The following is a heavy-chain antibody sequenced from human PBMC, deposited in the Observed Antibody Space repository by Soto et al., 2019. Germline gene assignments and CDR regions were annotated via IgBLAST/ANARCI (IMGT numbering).Heavy chain of an antibody. CDR3: AKDADIAAAEYFFDH. CDR2: ISYDGGNK. Sequence: GGSLRLSCAASGFTFRNYGMHWVRQPPGKGLEWVAVISYDGGNKYHADSVKGRFTISRDNSKSTLYLQMNSLRAEDTAMYYCAKDADIAAAEYFFDHWGQGTLVTVPQ. J-gene: IGHJ4*02. CDR1: GFTFRNYG. D-gene: IGHD6-13*01. V-gene: IGHV3-30*18.